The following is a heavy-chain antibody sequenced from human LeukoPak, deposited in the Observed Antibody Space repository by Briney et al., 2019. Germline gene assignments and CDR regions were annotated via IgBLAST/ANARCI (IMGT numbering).Heavy chain of an antibody. Sequence: PSETLSLTCTVSGGSISSSSYYWGWIRQPPGKGLEWIGSIYYSGSTYYNPSLKSRVTISVDTSKNQFSLKLSSVTAADTAVYYCARTAIMVAPRTTSLQDYYYMDVWGKGTTVTVSS. D-gene: IGHD2-15*01. CDR3: ARTAIMVAPRTTSLQDYYYMDV. V-gene: IGHV4-39*01. J-gene: IGHJ6*03. CDR2: IYYSGST. CDR1: GGSISSSSYY.